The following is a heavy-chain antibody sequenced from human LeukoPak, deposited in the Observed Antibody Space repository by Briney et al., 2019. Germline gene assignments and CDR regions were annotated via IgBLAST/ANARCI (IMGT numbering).Heavy chain of an antibody. V-gene: IGHV1-46*01. D-gene: IGHD5/OR15-5a*01. CDR2: INPSGGST. Sequence: ASVKVSCKASGYTFTSYYMHWVLQAPGQGLEWMGIINPSGGSTSYAQKFQGRVTMTRDTSTSTVYMELSSLRSEDTAVYYCARSLYANNWFDPWGQGTLVTVSS. CDR1: GYTFTSYY. J-gene: IGHJ5*02. CDR3: ARSLYANNWFDP.